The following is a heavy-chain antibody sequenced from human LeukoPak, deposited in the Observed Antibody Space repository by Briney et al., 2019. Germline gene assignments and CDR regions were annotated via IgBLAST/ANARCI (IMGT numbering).Heavy chain of an antibody. D-gene: IGHD6-19*01. Sequence: PGGSLRLSCVASGFTVSRNYMSWAPQAPGKGLEWVSVIYSGGSTYYADSVKGRFTISSDNSKNPLYLQLNPLPAEAPAVYHRPRDYRVAAAYSGHGTLATVSS. CDR1: GFTVSRNY. CDR3: PRDYRVAAAY. CDR2: IYSGGST. J-gene: IGHJ1*01. V-gene: IGHV3-53*01.